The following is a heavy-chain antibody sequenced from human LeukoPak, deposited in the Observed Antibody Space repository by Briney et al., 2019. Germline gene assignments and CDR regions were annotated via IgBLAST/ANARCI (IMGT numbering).Heavy chain of an antibody. CDR2: IYTSGST. CDR1: SESISSYY. CDR3: ARLPGGDSSSVVAFDI. V-gene: IGHV4-4*07. J-gene: IGHJ3*02. D-gene: IGHD2-21*02. Sequence: SETLSLTCTVSSESISSYYWRWLRRPAGKGLEGIRRIYTSGSTGYNHSLKSRVTMSVDTSKNQFSLKLSSVTAADTAVYYCARLPGGDSSSVVAFDIWGQGTMVTVSS.